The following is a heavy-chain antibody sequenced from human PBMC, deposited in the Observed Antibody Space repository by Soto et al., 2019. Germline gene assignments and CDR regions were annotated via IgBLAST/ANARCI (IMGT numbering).Heavy chain of an antibody. V-gene: IGHV3-30*18. CDR3: AKEKAYYDSRRAYYYYGMDV. CDR2: ISYDGSNK. Sequence: GKGLGWVAVISYDGSNKYYADSVKGRFTISRDNSKNTLYLQMNSLRAEDTAVYYCAKEKAYYDSRRAYYYYGMDVWGQGTTVTVSS. D-gene: IGHD3-3*01. J-gene: IGHJ6*02.